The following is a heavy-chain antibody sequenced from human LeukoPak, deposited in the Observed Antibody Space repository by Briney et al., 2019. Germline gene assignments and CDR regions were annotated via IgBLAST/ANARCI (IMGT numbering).Heavy chain of an antibody. J-gene: IGHJ4*02. D-gene: IGHD1-26*01. CDR3: ARGNSGSYHY. CDR1: GGSISSSSYY. Sequence: EPSETLSLTCTVSGGSISSSSYYWGWIRQPPGKGLEWIGSIYYSGSTYYNPSLKSRVTISVDTSKNQFSLKLSSVTAADTAVYYCARGNSGSYHYWGQGTLVTVSS. CDR2: IYYSGST. V-gene: IGHV4-39*01.